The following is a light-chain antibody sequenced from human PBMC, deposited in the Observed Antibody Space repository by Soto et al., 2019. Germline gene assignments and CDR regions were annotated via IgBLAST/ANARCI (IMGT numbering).Light chain of an antibody. V-gene: IGLV2-11*01. Sequence: QSALTQPRSVSGSPGQSVTISCTGTSSDVGGYNYVSWYQQHPGKAPKLMIYDVSKRPSGVPDRFSGSKSGNTASLTISGLRAEDEADYYCCSYAGRGVFGTGTKLTVL. CDR1: SSDVGGYNY. CDR3: CSYAGRGV. J-gene: IGLJ1*01. CDR2: DVS.